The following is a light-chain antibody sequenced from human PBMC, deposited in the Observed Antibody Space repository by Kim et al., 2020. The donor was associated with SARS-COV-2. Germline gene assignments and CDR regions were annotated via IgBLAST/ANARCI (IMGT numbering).Light chain of an antibody. CDR1: QDINNY. CDR3: QKYDSAPYT. V-gene: IGKV1-27*01. J-gene: IGKJ2*01. CDR2: AAS. Sequence: ASIGDRVTLTCRASQDINNYLAFSPKKPGKVPQPLIYAASALQLGVPSRFSGSVSGTDFTLTLSDLQPEDVATYYCQKYDSAPYTFGQGTKLEI.